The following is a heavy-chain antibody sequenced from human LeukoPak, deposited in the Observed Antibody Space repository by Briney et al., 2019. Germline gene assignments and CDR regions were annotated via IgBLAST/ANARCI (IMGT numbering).Heavy chain of an antibody. V-gene: IGHV3-48*04. CDR1: GFTFSSYS. CDR2: ISSSSSTI. CDR3: AREGLTGITGGGDY. D-gene: IGHD1-20*01. Sequence: PGGSLRLSCAASGFTFSSYSMNWVRQAPGKGLEWVSYISSSSSTIYYADSVKGRFTISRDNAKNSLYLQMNSLRAEDTAVHYCAREGLTGITGGGDYWGQGTLVTVSS. J-gene: IGHJ4*02.